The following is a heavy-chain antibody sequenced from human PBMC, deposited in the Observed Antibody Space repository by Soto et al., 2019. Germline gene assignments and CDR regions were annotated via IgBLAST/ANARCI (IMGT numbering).Heavy chain of an antibody. CDR3: VRARPSYGSGSYYEDV. Sequence: GGSLRLSRAASWFTFRSYSMNWVRPGPGVELELVSSISSSSSYIYYADSVKGRFTISRDNANNSLYLQMNSLRAEDTAVYYCVRARPSYGSGSYYEDVWGQGTTVTVSS. V-gene: IGHV3-21*01. D-gene: IGHD3-10*01. J-gene: IGHJ6*02. CDR1: WFTFRSYS. CDR2: ISSSSSYI.